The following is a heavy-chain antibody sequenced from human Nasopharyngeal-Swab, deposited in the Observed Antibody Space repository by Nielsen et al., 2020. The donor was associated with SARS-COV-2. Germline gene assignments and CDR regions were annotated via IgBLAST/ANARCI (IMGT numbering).Heavy chain of an antibody. CDR3: ATGPPVAGHNWFDP. V-gene: IGHV1-69*13. J-gene: IGHJ5*02. D-gene: IGHD6-19*01. Sequence: VKVSCKASGGTFSSYAISWVRQAPGQGLEWMGGIIPIFGTANYAQKFQGRVTITADESTSTAYMELSSLRSEDTAVYYCATGPPVAGHNWFDPWGQGTLVTVSS. CDR2: IIPIFGTA. CDR1: GGTFSSYA.